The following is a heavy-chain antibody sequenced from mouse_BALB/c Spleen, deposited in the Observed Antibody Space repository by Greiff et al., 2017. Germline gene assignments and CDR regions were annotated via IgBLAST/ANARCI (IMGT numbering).Heavy chain of an antibody. CDR1: GYTFTSYW. Sequence: VQLQQSGAELVKPGASVKLSCKTSGYTFTSYWIQWVKQRPGQGLGWIGEIFPGTGTTYYNEKFKGKATLTIDTSSSTAYMQLSSLTSEDSAVYSCARSKRPYAMDYWGQGTSVTVSS. J-gene: IGHJ4*01. V-gene: IGHV1S132*01. CDR3: ARSKRPYAMDY. D-gene: IGHD1-2*01. CDR2: IFPGTGTT.